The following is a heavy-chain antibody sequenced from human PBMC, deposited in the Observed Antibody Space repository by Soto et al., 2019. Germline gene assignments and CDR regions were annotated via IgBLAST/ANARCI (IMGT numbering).Heavy chain of an antibody. CDR2: IKSKTDGGTT. D-gene: IGHD2-15*01. CDR1: GFTFSNAW. V-gene: IGHV3-15*01. Sequence: GGSLRLSCAASGFTFSNAWMSWVRQAPGKGLEWVGRIKSKTDGGTTDYAAPVKGRFTISRDDSKNTLYLQMNSLKTEDTAVYYCTTDIIEVAAPEPARTKGNAFDRWGQGTMVTVSS. CDR3: TTDIIEVAAPEPARTKGNAFDR. J-gene: IGHJ3*02.